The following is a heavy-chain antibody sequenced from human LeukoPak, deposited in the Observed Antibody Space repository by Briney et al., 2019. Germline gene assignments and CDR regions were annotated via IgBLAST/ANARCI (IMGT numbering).Heavy chain of an antibody. V-gene: IGHV3-23*01. CDR3: AKLTTYYYDSSGSIPDY. CDR2: ISGSGGST. CDR1: GFTFSCYA. Sequence: GGSLRLSCAASGFTFSCYAMSWVRQAPGKGLEWVSAISGSGGSTYYADSVKGRFTTSRDNSKNTLYLQMNSLRAEDTAVYYCAKLTTYYYDSSGSIPDYWGQGTLVTVSS. J-gene: IGHJ4*02. D-gene: IGHD3-22*01.